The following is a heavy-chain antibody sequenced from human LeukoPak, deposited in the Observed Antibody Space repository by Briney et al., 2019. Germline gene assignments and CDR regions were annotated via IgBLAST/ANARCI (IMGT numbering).Heavy chain of an antibody. CDR2: IKQDESEK. V-gene: IGHV3-7*01. D-gene: IGHD3-22*01. J-gene: IGHJ4*02. CDR1: GFTFRNYC. CDR3: ARVYYQDSGTSYRHLDY. Sequence: PGGSRRLSCAASGFTFRNYCMTWVRHVPGKGLEWVASIKQDESEKYFLDSVKGRFTISRDNADNSLYLQMNSLRAEDTAVYYCARVYYQDSGTSYRHLDYWGQGTLVTVSS.